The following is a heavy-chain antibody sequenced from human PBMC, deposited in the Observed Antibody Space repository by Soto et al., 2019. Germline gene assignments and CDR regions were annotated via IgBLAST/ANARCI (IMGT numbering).Heavy chain of an antibody. D-gene: IGHD2-2*01. V-gene: IGHV1-3*01. CDR1: GDAFTSYA. Sequence: GVSVELSCKASGDAFTSYAMHWLRHAPGQRLEWMGWINAGNGNTKYSQKFQGRVTITSDTSASTAYMELSSLRSDATAVYYCARDTPLYCSSTSCYGGNKDYSYSGMDVWGQGTTVTVSS. J-gene: IGHJ6*01. CDR3: ARDTPLYCSSTSCYGGNKDYSYSGMDV. CDR2: INAGNGNT.